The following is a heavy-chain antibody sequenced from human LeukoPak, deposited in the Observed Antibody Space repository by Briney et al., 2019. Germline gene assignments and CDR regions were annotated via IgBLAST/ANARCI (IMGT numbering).Heavy chain of an antibody. Sequence: SVKVSCKASGGTFSSYAISWVRQAPGQGLEWMGRIIPILGIANYAQKFQGRATITADKSTSTAYMELSSLRSEDTAVYYCARLGFYYDSSGYYLTPNWFDPWGQGTLVTVSS. CDR3: ARLGFYYDSSGYYLTPNWFDP. CDR1: GGTFSSYA. V-gene: IGHV1-69*04. CDR2: IIPILGIA. J-gene: IGHJ5*02. D-gene: IGHD3-22*01.